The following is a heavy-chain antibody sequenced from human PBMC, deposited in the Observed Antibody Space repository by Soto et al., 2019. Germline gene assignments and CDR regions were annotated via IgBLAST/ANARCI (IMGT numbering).Heavy chain of an antibody. V-gene: IGHV4-59*01. CDR2: VYDNGRP. D-gene: IGHD5-12*01. CDR1: GGSISVYY. Sequence: SETLSLTCTISGGSISVYYWSWIRQSPRQGLEWIGYVYDNGRPYYSPSLKSRVTISADTSKNQISLKLTSATAADTAVYYCARDMRATILLVGHTNWFDPWGQGILVTVSS. CDR3: ARDMRATILLVGHTNWFDP. J-gene: IGHJ5*02.